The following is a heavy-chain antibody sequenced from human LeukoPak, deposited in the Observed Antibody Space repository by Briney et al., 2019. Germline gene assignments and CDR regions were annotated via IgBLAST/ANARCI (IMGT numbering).Heavy chain of an antibody. CDR2: IYYTGNT. Sequence: SETLSLTCSVSGDSITGYYWGWVRQPPGKGLEWIGNIYYTGNTYYNPSLKSRVTISVDTSKNQFSLKLSSVTAADTAVYYCARVGYYYGSGNWFDPWGQGTLVTVSS. D-gene: IGHD3-10*01. CDR1: GDSITGYY. V-gene: IGHV4-39*07. J-gene: IGHJ5*02. CDR3: ARVGYYYGSGNWFDP.